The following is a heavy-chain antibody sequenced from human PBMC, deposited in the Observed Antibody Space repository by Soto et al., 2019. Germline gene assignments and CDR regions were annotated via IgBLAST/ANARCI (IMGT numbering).Heavy chain of an antibody. CDR2: IYYSGST. V-gene: IGHV4-31*03. Sequence: SETLSLTCTVSGGSISSGGYYWSWIRQHPGKGLEWIGYIYYSGSTYYNPSLKSRVTTSVDTSKNQFSLKLSSVTAADTAVYYCARDRYYDFWSGYYTRGYYGMDVWGQGTTVTVSS. J-gene: IGHJ6*02. D-gene: IGHD3-3*01. CDR3: ARDRYYDFWSGYYTRGYYGMDV. CDR1: GGSISSGGYY.